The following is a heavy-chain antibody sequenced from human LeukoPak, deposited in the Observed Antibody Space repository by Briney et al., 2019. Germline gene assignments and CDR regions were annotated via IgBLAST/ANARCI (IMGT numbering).Heavy chain of an antibody. D-gene: IGHD5/OR15-5a*01. V-gene: IGHV4-38-2*02. CDR1: DYSITSGYY. CDR2: MYHSGST. CDR3: AGQYTVYDPFDQ. Sequence: SETLSLTCTVSDYSITSGYYWGWIRQPPGKGLEWLGSMYHSGSTYYNPSLKSRVTISVDTSKNQFSLKLSSVTAADTAVYYCAGQYTVYDPFDQWGQGTLVTVSS. J-gene: IGHJ4*02.